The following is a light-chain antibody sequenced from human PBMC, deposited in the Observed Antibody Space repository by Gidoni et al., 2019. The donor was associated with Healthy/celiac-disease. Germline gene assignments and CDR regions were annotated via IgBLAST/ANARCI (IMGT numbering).Light chain of an antibody. CDR3: MQARQTLT. CDR1: PSHLHSNGYNY. Sequence: DLVITQSPLSLPVTPGEPASIPCRSSPSHLHSNGYNYVDWYLQKAGQSPQLLIYLGSNRASGVPERCSGSGSGTDFTLKSSRVEAEYVGVYYCMQARQTLTFGQGTRLEIK. J-gene: IGKJ5*01. V-gene: IGKV2-28*01. CDR2: LGS.